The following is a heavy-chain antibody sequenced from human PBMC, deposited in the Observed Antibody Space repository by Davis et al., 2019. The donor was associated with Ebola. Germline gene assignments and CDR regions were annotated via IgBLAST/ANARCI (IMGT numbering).Heavy chain of an antibody. CDR2: INHSGST. J-gene: IGHJ4*02. CDR3: ARGRPFF. Sequence: MPGGSLRLSCTVSGGSISSYYWSWIRQPPGKGLEWVGEINHSGSTNYNPSLKSRVTISVDTSKNQFSLRLSSVTAADTAVYYCARGRPFFWGQGTLVTVSS. V-gene: IGHV4-34*01. D-gene: IGHD2/OR15-2a*01. CDR1: GGSISSYY.